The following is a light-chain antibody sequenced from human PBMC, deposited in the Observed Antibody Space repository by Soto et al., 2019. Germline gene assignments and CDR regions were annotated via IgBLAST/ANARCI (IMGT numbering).Light chain of an antibody. CDR3: QQYDNWPPPT. J-gene: IGKJ5*01. Sequence: EIVLTQSPGTLSLSAGERATLSCRASQSVSSSYLAWYQQKPCQAPRLLIHGATTRATGIPARFSGSGSGTEFPPTISSLQSEDFAVYYCQQYDNWPPPTFAQGTRL. CDR2: GAT. V-gene: IGKV3-15*01. CDR1: QSVSSSY.